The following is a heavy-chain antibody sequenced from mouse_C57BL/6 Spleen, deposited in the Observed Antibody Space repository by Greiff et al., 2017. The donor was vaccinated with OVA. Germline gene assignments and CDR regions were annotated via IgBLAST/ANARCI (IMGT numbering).Heavy chain of an antibody. CDR3: ARPHYGSSYDYFDV. Sequence: EVKLVESGGGLVKPGGSLKLSCAASGFTFSDYGMHWVRQAPEKGLEWVAYISSGSSTIYYAATVKGRFTISRDNAKNTLFLQMTSLRSEDTAMYYCARPHYGSSYDYFDVWGTGTTVTVSS. V-gene: IGHV5-17*01. CDR1: GFTFSDYG. J-gene: IGHJ1*03. CDR2: ISSGSSTI. D-gene: IGHD1-1*01.